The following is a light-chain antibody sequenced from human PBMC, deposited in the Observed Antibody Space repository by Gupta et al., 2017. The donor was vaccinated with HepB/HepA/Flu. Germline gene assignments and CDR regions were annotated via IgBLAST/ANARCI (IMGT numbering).Light chain of an antibody. CDR1: QNINSY. V-gene: IGKV1-39*01. CDR3: QQSFSSPLT. Sequence: DIQMTQSPSSLSASVGDRVTITCRASQNINSYLNWYQQKPGKAPDLLISAGSSLQSGVPSRFSGSGSGTDFTLTISSLQPEEFAGYFCQQSFSSPLTFGGGTKVEIK. J-gene: IGKJ4*01. CDR2: AGS.